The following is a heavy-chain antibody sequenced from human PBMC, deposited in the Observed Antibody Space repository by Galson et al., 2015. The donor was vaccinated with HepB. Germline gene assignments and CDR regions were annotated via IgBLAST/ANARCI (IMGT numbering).Heavy chain of an antibody. J-gene: IGHJ3*02. CDR1: GDSVSSKSAA. Sequence: CAISGDSVSSKSAAWNWIRQSPSRGLEWLGRTHYRSKWYSDYAVSVKSRISINPDTSKNQFSLQLNSVTPEDTAVYYCARVVAAFGRDDAFDIWGQGTMVTISS. CDR3: ARVVAAFGRDDAFDI. CDR2: THYRSKWYS. V-gene: IGHV6-1*01. D-gene: IGHD2-15*01.